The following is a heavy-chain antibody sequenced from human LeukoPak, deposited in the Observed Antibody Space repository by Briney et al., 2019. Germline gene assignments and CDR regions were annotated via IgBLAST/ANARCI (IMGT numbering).Heavy chain of an antibody. J-gene: IGHJ3*02. V-gene: IGHV1-2*02. D-gene: IGHD6-13*01. CDR2: INPNSGDT. CDR1: GYTFTGYY. Sequence: ASVKVSCKASGYTFTGYYMHWVRQAPGQGLEWMGWINPNSGDTNYAQKFQGRVTMTRDTSISTVYMELSRLRYDDTAVYYCARRIAAPGHDAFDMWGQGTMVTVSS. CDR3: ARRIAAPGHDAFDM.